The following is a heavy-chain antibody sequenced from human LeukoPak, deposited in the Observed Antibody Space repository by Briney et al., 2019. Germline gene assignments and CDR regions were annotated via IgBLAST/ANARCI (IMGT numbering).Heavy chain of an antibody. J-gene: IGHJ4*02. CDR3: ARGGGSITGTTGYFDY. D-gene: IGHD1-7*01. CDR2: IIPIFGTA. Sequence: SVKVSCKASGGTFSSYAISWVRQAPGQGLEWMGGIIPIFGTANYAQKFQGRVTITTDESTSTAYMELSSLRSEDTAVYYCARGGGSITGTTGYFDYWGQGTLVTVSP. V-gene: IGHV1-69*05. CDR1: GGTFSSYA.